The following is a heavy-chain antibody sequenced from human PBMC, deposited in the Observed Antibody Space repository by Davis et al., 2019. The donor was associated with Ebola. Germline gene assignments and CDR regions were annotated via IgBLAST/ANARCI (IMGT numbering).Heavy chain of an antibody. V-gene: IGHV1-18*01. J-gene: IGHJ5*01. CDR2: ISVYNGNT. CDR3: AKCLRTVTTNWFDA. D-gene: IGHD4-17*01. CDR1: GYTFTSYG. Sequence: SVTVPRLPSGYTFTSYGISWLRQAPGQGLMGMGWISVYNGNTNYAQKLQGRVTITRDTSASTAYMELSSLRSEDTAVYYCAKCLRTVTTNWFDAWGHGTLVTVSS.